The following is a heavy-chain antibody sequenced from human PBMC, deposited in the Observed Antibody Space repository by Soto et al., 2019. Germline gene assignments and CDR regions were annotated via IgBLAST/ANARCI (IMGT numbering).Heavy chain of an antibody. Sequence: PSETLSLTCTVSGGSISSGDYYWSWIRQPPGKGLEWIGYIYYSGSTYYNPSLKSRVTISVDTSKNQFSLKLSSVTAADTAVYYCARFGINVRTMIVVVMPPTDAFDIWGQGTMVTVSS. D-gene: IGHD3-22*01. CDR1: GGSISSGDYY. J-gene: IGHJ3*02. CDR3: ARFGINVRTMIVVVMPPTDAFDI. CDR2: IYYSGST. V-gene: IGHV4-30-4*01.